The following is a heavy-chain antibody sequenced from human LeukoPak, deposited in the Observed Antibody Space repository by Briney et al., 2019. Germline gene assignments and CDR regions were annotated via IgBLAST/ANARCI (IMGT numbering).Heavy chain of an antibody. CDR3: ARGDRSAWYPPYDY. Sequence: GASVKVSCKASGYTFTGYYMHWVRQAPGQGLEWMGWINPNSGGTNYAQKFQGRVTMTRDTSISTAYMELSRLRSDDTAVFYCARGDRSAWYPPYDYWGQGTLVTVSS. CDR2: INPNSGGT. J-gene: IGHJ4*02. CDR1: GYTFTGYY. V-gene: IGHV1-2*02. D-gene: IGHD6-19*01.